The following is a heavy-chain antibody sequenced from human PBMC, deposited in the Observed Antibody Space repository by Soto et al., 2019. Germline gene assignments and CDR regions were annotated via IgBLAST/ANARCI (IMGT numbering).Heavy chain of an antibody. D-gene: IGHD2-2*01. Sequence: QVQLVQSGPDVKIPGASMKVSCKASGYDFTAFYLHWVRQAPGRGLEWLGWISPKNGRTIYAPKFKDLIRLTSDTSCTTVYLELVRLTYGDTAGYYCARVEGYASLTGDWGPGTLVTIS. J-gene: IGHJ4*02. CDR1: GYDFTAFY. CDR2: ISPKNGRT. CDR3: ARVEGYASLTGD. V-gene: IGHV1-2*02.